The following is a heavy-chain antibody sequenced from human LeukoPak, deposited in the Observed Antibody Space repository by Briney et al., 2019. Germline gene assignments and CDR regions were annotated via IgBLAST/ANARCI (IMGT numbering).Heavy chain of an antibody. CDR3: ANSRSGQYYFDY. V-gene: IGHV3-53*01. Sequence: PGGSLRLSCAASGFTVSRNYMSWVRQAPGKGLEWVSVIYSGGSTYYADSVKGRFTISRDNSKNTLYLQMNSLRAEDTAVYYCANSRSGQYYFDYWGQGTLVTVSS. CDR2: IYSGGST. J-gene: IGHJ4*02. D-gene: IGHD6-19*01. CDR1: GFTVSRNY.